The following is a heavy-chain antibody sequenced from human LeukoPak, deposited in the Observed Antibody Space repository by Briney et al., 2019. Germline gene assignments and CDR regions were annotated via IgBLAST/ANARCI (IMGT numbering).Heavy chain of an antibody. J-gene: IGHJ4*02. CDR3: ARDDNYGSGQPDD. D-gene: IGHD3-10*01. V-gene: IGHV1-69*05. CDR1: GGTSNSYA. CDR2: ILPIFRTA. Sequence: SVKVSCKASGGTSNSYAISWVRQAPGQGLEWMGGILPIFRTANYAQKFQGRVTMTTDTSTSTVYMELRSLRSDDTAVYYCARDDNYGSGQPDDWGQGTLVTVSS.